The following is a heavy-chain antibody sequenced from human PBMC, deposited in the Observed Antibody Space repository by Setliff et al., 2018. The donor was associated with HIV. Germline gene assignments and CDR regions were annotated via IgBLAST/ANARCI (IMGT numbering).Heavy chain of an antibody. CDR1: GYTFTDYY. D-gene: IGHD6-19*01. V-gene: IGHV1-18*04. CDR2: INPNNGNR. CDR3: AREIEQWLVDY. J-gene: IGHJ4*02. Sequence: GASVKVSCKVSGYTFTDYYLHWVRQAPGQGLEWMGWINPNNGNRNYAQKLQGRVTMTTDTSTSTAYMELRRLRSDDTAVYYCAREIEQWLVDYWGQGTLVTVSS.